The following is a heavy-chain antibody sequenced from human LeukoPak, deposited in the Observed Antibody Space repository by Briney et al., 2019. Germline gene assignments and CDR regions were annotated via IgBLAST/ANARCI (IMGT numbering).Heavy chain of an antibody. J-gene: IGHJ4*02. V-gene: IGHV4-39*01. CDR2: IYYSGST. Sequence: SETLSLTCTVSGGSISSSSYYWGWIRQPPGKGLEWIGIIYYSGSTYYNPSLKSRVTISVDTSKNQFSLKLSSVTAADTAVYYCARSHYYDSSGYPYYFDYWGQGTLVTVSS. D-gene: IGHD3-22*01. CDR1: GGSISSSSYY. CDR3: ARSHYYDSSGYPYYFDY.